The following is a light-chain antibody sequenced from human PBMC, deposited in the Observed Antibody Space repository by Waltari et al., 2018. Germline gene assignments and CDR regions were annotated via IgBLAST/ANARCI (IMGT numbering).Light chain of an antibody. Sequence: QSALTHPAPVSGSPGQSITISCTGTSSVVGPYNLVPWYQQHPGKAPKLIIYEGSKRPSGVSHRFSGSKSGNTASLTISGLQAEDEADYYCCSYAGSSSYVFGTGTKVTVL. CDR2: EGS. V-gene: IGLV2-23*01. CDR1: SSVVGPYNL. J-gene: IGLJ1*01. CDR3: CSYAGSSSYV.